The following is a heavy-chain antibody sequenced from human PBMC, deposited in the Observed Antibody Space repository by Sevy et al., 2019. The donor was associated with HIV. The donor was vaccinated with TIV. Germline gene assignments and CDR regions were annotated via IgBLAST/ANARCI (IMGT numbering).Heavy chain of an antibody. CDR1: GYTFTSYA. CDR3: ARGYCSSTSCYYWDY. D-gene: IGHD2-2*01. CDR2: INAGNGNT. Sequence: ASVKVSCKASGYTFTSYAMHWVRQAPGQRLEWMGWINAGNGNTKYSQKFQGRVTITRDTSAGTAYMELSRLRSEDAAVYYCARGYCSSTSCYYWDYWGQGTLVTVSS. J-gene: IGHJ4*02. V-gene: IGHV1-3*01.